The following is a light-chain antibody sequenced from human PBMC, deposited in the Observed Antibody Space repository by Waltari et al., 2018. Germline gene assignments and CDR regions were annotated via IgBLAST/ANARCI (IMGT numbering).Light chain of an antibody. V-gene: IGKV3-20*01. CDR1: QSVSSSY. Sequence: EIVLTQSPGTLSLSPGARATLSCRASQSVSSSYLACYQQKPGQAPRLLIYGASSRATGIPDRFSGSGSGTDFTLTISRLEPEDFAVYYCQQYGSSPLLTFGGGTKGEIK. CDR2: GAS. J-gene: IGKJ4*01. CDR3: QQYGSSPLLT.